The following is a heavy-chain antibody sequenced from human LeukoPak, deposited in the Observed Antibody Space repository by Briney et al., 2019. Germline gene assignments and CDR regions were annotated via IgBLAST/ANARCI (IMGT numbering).Heavy chain of an antibody. J-gene: IGHJ4*02. Sequence: ASVKVSCKASGYTFPTSGISWVRQAPGQGLEWMGWISVYNHNTNYAQKFQGRVTVTTDTSTRTAYMELRSLRSDDTAVYYCARDLYDSSGYSDYWGQGTLVTVSS. V-gene: IGHV1-18*01. D-gene: IGHD3-22*01. CDR2: ISVYNHNT. CDR1: GYTFPTSG. CDR3: ARDLYDSSGYSDY.